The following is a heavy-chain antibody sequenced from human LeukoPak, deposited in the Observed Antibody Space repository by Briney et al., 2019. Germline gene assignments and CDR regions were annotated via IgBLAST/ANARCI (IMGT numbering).Heavy chain of an antibody. CDR2: ISNNGGYT. CDR3: AKQLGYCSDGSCYFPY. D-gene: IGHD2-15*01. J-gene: IGHJ4*02. CDR1: GGSFSGYY. V-gene: IGHV3-23*01. Sequence: ETLSLTCAVYGGSFSGYYWSWIRKPPGKGLEWVSAISNNGGYTYYADSVQGRFTISRDNSKSTLCLQMNSLRAEDTAVYYCAKQLGYCSDGSCYFPYWGQGTLVTVSS.